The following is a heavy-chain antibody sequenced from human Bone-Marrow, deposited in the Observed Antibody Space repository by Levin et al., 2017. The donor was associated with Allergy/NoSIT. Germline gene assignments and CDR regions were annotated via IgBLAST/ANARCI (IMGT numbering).Heavy chain of an antibody. CDR1: GGSISSYY. Sequence: SETLSLTCTVSGGSISSYYWSWIRQPPGKGLEWIGYIYYSGSTNYNPSLKSRVTISVDTSKNQFSLKLSSVTAADTAVYYCARDPGGAAAGTGYYYYYMDVWGKGTTVTVSS. CDR3: ARDPGGAAAGTGYYYYYMDV. CDR2: IYYSGST. J-gene: IGHJ6*03. V-gene: IGHV4-59*01. D-gene: IGHD6-13*01.